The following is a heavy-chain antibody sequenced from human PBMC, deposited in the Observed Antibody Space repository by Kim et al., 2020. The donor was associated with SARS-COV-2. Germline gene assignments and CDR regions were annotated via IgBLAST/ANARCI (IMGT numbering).Heavy chain of an antibody. CDR3: ARDHYDILSGYYSGNY. CDR1: GYTFTSYA. J-gene: IGHJ4*02. CDR2: SNTNTGNP. Sequence: ASVKVSCKASGYTFTSYAMNWGRQAPGQGLEWMGWSNTNTGNPTYAQGFTGRFVFSLDTSVSTAYLQISSLKAEDTAVYYCARDHYDILSGYYSGNYWGQGTLVTVSS. V-gene: IGHV7-4-1*02. D-gene: IGHD3-9*01.